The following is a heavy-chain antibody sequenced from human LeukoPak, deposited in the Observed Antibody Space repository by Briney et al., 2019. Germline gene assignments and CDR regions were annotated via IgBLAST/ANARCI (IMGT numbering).Heavy chain of an antibody. CDR2: ISAYNGHT. CDR1: GYTFTTYG. J-gene: IGHJ1*01. Sequence: ASVTVSCKASGYTFTTYGFAWVRQAPGKGLEWLGWISAYNGHTKHAQNVQGRITMTTDTFTSTAYMELRNLRSDDTAVYYCARSSRFSISFFEHWGQGTLITVSS. CDR3: ARSSRFSISFFEH. V-gene: IGHV1-18*01. D-gene: IGHD3-16*01.